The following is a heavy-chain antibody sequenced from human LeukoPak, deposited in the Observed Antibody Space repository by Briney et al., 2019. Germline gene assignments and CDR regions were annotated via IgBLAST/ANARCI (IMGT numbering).Heavy chain of an antibody. CDR3: ARLGKDEDYDYVWGSPHDGWFDP. D-gene: IGHD3-16*01. CDR1: GYNFTNYW. V-gene: IGHV5-51*01. Sequence: PGESLKISCKGSGYNFTNYWIAWVRQMPGKGLECMGIIYSDDSDTRYTPSFQGQVTISADKSINTAYLQWSSLKASDSAMYYCARLGKDEDYDYVWGSPHDGWFDPWGQGTQVTVSS. J-gene: IGHJ5*02. CDR2: IYSDDSDT.